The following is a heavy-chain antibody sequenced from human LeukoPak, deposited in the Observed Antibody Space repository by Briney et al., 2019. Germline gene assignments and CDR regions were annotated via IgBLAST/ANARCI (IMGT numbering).Heavy chain of an antibody. J-gene: IGHJ5*02. CDR3: ARDTMAWEIQRYNWFDP. Sequence: AASVKVSCKASGYTFTSYGISWVRQAPGQGLEWMGWISGYNGNTNYAQNLQGRVTMTTDTSTSTVYMELRSLRSDDTAVYYCARDTMAWEIQRYNWFDPWGQGTLVTVSS. V-gene: IGHV1-18*01. CDR1: GYTFTSYG. D-gene: IGHD1-26*01. CDR2: ISGYNGNT.